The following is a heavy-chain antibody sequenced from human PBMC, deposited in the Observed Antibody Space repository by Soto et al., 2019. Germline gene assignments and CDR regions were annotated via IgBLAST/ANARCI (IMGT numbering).Heavy chain of an antibody. V-gene: IGHV1-69*12. CDR3: ARHVPAAGYYYGMDV. Sequence: QVQLVQSGAEVKKPGSSVKVSCKASGGTFSSYAIRWVRQAPGQGLEWMGGIIPIFGTANYAQKFQGRVTITADESTSTAYRELSSLRSEDTAVYYCARHVPAAGYYYGMDVWGQGTTVTVSS. CDR2: IIPIFGTA. D-gene: IGHD2-2*01. J-gene: IGHJ6*02. CDR1: GGTFSSYA.